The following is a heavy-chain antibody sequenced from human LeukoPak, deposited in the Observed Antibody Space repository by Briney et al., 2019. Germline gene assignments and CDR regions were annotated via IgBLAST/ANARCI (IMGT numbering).Heavy chain of an antibody. V-gene: IGHV4-39*07. CDR3: ARAHGSEFDP. D-gene: IGHD3-10*01. J-gene: IGHJ5*02. CDR2: SGST. Sequence: SGSTCYNPSLKSRVTISVDTSKNQFSLKLSSVTAADTAVYYCARAHGSEFDPWGQGTLVTVSS.